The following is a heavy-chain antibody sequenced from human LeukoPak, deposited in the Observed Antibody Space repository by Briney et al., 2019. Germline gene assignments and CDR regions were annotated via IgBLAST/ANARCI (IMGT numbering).Heavy chain of an antibody. Sequence: ASVKVSCKTSGCTFTSYDINWVRQATGQGLEWLGWMSPNNGDTGYAQKFQGRVTMTRDTSTNTAYMELSALTSEETAVYYGARNAPRTGVFNSWGQGALVTVPS. CDR3: ARNAPRTGVFNS. CDR1: GCTFTSYD. J-gene: IGHJ4*02. CDR2: MSPNNGDT. V-gene: IGHV1-8*01. D-gene: IGHD7-27*01.